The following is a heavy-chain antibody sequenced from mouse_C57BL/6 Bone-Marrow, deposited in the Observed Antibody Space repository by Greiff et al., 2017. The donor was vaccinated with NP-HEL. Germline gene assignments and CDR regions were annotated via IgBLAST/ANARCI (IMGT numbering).Heavy chain of an antibody. CDR3: TTFISMDY. V-gene: IGHV14-4*01. CDR1: GFNIKDDY. CDR2: IDPENGDT. D-gene: IGHD1-2*01. Sequence: VQLKESGAELVRPGASVKLSCTASGFNIKDDYMHWVKQRPEQGLEWIGWIDPENGDTEYASKFQGKATITADTSSNTAYLQLSSLTSEDTAVYYCTTFISMDYWGQGTSVTVSS. J-gene: IGHJ4*01.